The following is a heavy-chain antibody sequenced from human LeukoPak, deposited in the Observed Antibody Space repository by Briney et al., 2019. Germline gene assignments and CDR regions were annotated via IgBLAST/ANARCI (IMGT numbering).Heavy chain of an antibody. J-gene: IGHJ2*01. Sequence: GGSLRLSCAASGFTFSSYEMNWVRQAPGKGLEWVSYISNSGRIIYYADSVKGRFTISRDNAKNSLYLQMNSLRAEDTAVYYCARDVLSYWYFDLWGRGTLVTVSS. V-gene: IGHV3-48*03. CDR1: GFTFSSYE. CDR2: ISNSGRII. CDR3: ARDVLSYWYFDL.